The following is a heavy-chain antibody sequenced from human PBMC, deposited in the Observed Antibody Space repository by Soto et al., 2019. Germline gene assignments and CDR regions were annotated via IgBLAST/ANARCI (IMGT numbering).Heavy chain of an antibody. CDR1: GFTFSDYY. Sequence: GGSLRLSCAAFGFTFSDYYMSWIRQAPGKGLEWVSYISSSGSTIYYADSVKGRFTISRDNAKNSLYLQMNSLRAEDTAVYYCARSADMGAARLPFDPWGQGTLVTVSS. CDR2: ISSSGSTI. CDR3: ARSADMGAARLPFDP. J-gene: IGHJ5*02. V-gene: IGHV3-11*01. D-gene: IGHD6-6*01.